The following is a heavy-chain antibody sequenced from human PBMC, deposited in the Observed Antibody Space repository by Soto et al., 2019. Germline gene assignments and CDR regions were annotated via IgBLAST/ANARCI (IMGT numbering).Heavy chain of an antibody. J-gene: IGHJ4*02. CDR2: ISSGDGGTT. CDR1: GFTFESYA. D-gene: IGHD2-2*01. Sequence: PGGSLRLSCSASGFTFESYAMSWVRQAPGMGLQWVSVISSGDGGTTYYADSVKGRFTVSRDNSKKTLFLQMNSLRAEDTAVYYCAKRLVPALKLSSDYWGPGTLVTVSS. CDR3: AKRLVPALKLSSDY. V-gene: IGHV3-23*01.